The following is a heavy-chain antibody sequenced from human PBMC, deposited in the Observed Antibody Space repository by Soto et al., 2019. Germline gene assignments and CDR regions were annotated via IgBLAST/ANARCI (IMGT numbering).Heavy chain of an antibody. D-gene: IGHD1-20*01. V-gene: IGHV1-3*05. CDR1: GYTFTSYA. Sequence: QVQLVQSGAEEKKPGASLKVSCKASGYTFTSYAMHWVRQAPGQRLEWMGWINAGNGNTKYSQKFQGRVTITRDTSASTAYMELRRLRSEDTAVYYCARGITLPTPLDYWCQGTLVTVSS. J-gene: IGHJ4*02. CDR2: INAGNGNT. CDR3: ARGITLPTPLDY.